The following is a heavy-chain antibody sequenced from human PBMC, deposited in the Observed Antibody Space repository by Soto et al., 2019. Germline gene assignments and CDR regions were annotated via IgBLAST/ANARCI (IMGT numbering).Heavy chain of an antibody. J-gene: IGHJ4*02. D-gene: IGHD3-10*01. CDR1: GYTLTELS. CDR3: ARDRLVRGALPQYYFDY. V-gene: IGHV1-69*04. Sequence: GASVKVSCKVSGYTLTELSMHWVRQAPGKGLEWMGRIIPILGIANYAQKFQGRVTITADKSTSTAYMELSSLRSEDTAVYYCARDRLVRGALPQYYFDYWGQGTLVTVSS. CDR2: IIPILGIA.